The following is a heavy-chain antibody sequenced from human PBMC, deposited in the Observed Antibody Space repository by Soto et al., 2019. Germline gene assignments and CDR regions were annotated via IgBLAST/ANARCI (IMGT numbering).Heavy chain of an antibody. J-gene: IGHJ5*02. CDR1: GGSISSGDYY. CDR2: IYYSGST. D-gene: IGHD2-2*01. Sequence: PSETLSLTCTVSGGSISSGDYYWSWIRQPPGKGLEWIGYIYYSGSTYYNPSLKSRVTISVDTSKNQFSLKLSSVTAADTAVYYCARARIVVVPAARYNWFDPWGQGTLVTVSS. V-gene: IGHV4-30-4*01. CDR3: ARARIVVVPAARYNWFDP.